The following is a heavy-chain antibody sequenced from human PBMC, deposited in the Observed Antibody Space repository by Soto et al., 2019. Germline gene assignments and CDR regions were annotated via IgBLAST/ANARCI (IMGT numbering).Heavy chain of an antibody. J-gene: IGHJ4*01. CDR1: GYSFTTHA. D-gene: IGHD6-19*01. CDR2: INGGNGYT. Sequence: QVQLVQSGAEVKRPGASVKVACKASGYSFTTHALHWVRQAPGQSLQWLGWINGGNGYTRYSQDFRGRVSFARDSRSSTAYMELRSLPLEDSAVYYCARGAVRFEEAVLPDYWGQGSRITVSS. V-gene: IGHV1-3*01. CDR3: ARGAVRFEEAVLPDY.